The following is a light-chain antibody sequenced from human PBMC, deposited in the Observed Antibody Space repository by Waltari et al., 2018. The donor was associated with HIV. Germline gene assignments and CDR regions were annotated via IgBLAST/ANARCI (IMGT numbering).Light chain of an antibody. CDR1: ALPKQY. CDR2: KDT. J-gene: IGLJ3*02. CDR3: QSADSSGSSCV. V-gene: IGLV3-25*03. Sequence: SYQLTQPPSASVSPGQTAPIPCSGAALPKQYGHGYQQEAGQAPVLLKYKDTERPSGIPGRFSGSSSGTTVTLTVSGVQADDEADYYCQSADSSGSSCVFGGGTKLTVL.